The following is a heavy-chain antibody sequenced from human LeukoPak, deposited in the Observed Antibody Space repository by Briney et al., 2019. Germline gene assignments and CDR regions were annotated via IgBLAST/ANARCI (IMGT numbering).Heavy chain of an antibody. Sequence: SETLSLTCTVSGGSISSYYWSWIRQPPGKGLEWIGYIYHSGSTNYNPSLKSRVTISVDTSKNQFSLKLSSVTAADTAVYYCARGAATYYDFWSGYYRDYYYYYMDVWGKGTTVTVSS. J-gene: IGHJ6*03. D-gene: IGHD3-3*01. CDR2: IYHSGST. CDR1: GGSISSYY. CDR3: ARGAATYYDFWSGYYRDYYYYYMDV. V-gene: IGHV4-59*01.